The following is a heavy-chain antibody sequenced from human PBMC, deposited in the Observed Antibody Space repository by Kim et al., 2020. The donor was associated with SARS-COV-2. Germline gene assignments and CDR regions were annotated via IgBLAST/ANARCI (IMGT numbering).Heavy chain of an antibody. D-gene: IGHD1-26*01. Sequence: GGSLRLSCAASGFTFSSYAMHWVRQAPGKGLEWVAVISYDGSNKYYADSVKGRFTISRDNSKNTLYLQMNSLRAEDTAVYYCARAGSGSYLNWFDPWGQGTLVTVSS. CDR3: ARAGSGSYLNWFDP. CDR2: ISYDGSNK. CDR1: GFTFSSYA. V-gene: IGHV3-30-3*01. J-gene: IGHJ5*02.